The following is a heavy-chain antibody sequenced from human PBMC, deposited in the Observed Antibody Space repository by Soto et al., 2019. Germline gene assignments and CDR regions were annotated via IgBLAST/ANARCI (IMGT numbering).Heavy chain of an antibody. J-gene: IGHJ4*02. V-gene: IGHV4-34*01. CDR2: IHPSGVN. CDR3: ARGQDSAKIGY. Sequence: PSETLSLTCAVHGGSVSGYYWTWIRQPPGKGLEWIGEIHPSGVNNYSASLSSRVAMSLDSSKNQFSLTLTSIIVADTAVYYCARGQDSAKIGYWGPGTLVTVSS. CDR1: GGSVSGYY. D-gene: IGHD5-18*01.